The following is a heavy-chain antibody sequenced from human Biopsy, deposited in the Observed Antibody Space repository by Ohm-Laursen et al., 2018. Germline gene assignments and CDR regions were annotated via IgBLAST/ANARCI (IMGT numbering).Heavy chain of an antibody. D-gene: IGHD2-2*02. CDR1: GFTFHTYP. CDR2: IDVSDYNT. V-gene: IGHV3-23*01. J-gene: IGHJ5*01. CDR3: VKQWGGYSFDS. Sequence: SLRLSCSASGFTFHTYPMNWVRQAPGKGLEWVAHIDVSDYNTYYADSVRGRFTISRDNSKQMVHLEINSLTADDTDVYYCVKQWGGYSFDSWGQGTLVTVSS.